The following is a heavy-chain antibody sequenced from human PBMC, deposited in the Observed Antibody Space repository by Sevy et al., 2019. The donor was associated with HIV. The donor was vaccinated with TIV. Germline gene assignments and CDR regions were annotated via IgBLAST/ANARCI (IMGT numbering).Heavy chain of an antibody. CDR3: AKGVSGGNSGAAFDY. V-gene: IGHV3-9*01. CDR1: GFTFGNYA. D-gene: IGHD2-15*01. J-gene: IGHJ4*02. CDR2: ISWNSGSM. Sequence: GGSLRLPCAGSGFTFGNYAMYWVRHSPGKGLEWVSGISWNSGSMGYADAVEGRFTISRDNAKNSLHLEMNSLRPEDTALYYCAKGVSGGNSGAAFDYWGQGTRVTVSS.